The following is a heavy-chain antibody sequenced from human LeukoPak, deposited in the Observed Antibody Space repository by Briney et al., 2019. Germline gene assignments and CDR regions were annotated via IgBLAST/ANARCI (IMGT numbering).Heavy chain of an antibody. Sequence: SETLSLTCTVSGGSISDYSWSWIRQPPGKGLEWIGNIYYSGSANHNPSLKSRVTISRDTSKNQFSLKLTSVTTADTAVYYCARRDFADQLDSWGQGSLVIVSS. J-gene: IGHJ4*02. CDR2: IYYSGSA. CDR3: ARRDFADQLDS. V-gene: IGHV4-59*01. CDR1: GGSISDYS. D-gene: IGHD2-2*01.